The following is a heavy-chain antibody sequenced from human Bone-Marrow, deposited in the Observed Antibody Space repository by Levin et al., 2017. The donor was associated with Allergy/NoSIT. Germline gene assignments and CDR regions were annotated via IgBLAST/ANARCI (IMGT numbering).Heavy chain of an antibody. CDR2: FSSSDSTI. D-gene: IGHD3-10*01. J-gene: IGHJ6*02. V-gene: IGHV3-48*03. CDR1: GFTFSTYR. Sequence: PGGSLRLSCVASGFTFSTYRLSWVRQAPGKGLEWISSFSSSDSTIFYADSVKGRFTISRDNAKNSLYLQMNSLRVEDTAIYFCARDMGAIELWSRIRYYSYHGMDVWGQGTTVTVSS. CDR3: ARDMGAIELWSRIRYYSYHGMDV.